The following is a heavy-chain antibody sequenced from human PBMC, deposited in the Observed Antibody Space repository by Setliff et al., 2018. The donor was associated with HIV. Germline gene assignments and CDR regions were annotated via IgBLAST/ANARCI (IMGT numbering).Heavy chain of an antibody. CDR1: GGAFNTSSSY. V-gene: IGHV4-61*09. CDR3: ASLNGSESPYIYYYYMDV. Sequence: PSETLSLTCTVSGGAFNTSSSYWGWIRQPAGEGLEWIGQIHTTGTTNCNPSLKSRVTISMDTSKNQFSLKLSSVTAADTAVYYCASLNGSESPYIYYYYMDVWGKGTTVTVSS. D-gene: IGHD3-10*01. J-gene: IGHJ6*03. CDR2: IHTTGTT.